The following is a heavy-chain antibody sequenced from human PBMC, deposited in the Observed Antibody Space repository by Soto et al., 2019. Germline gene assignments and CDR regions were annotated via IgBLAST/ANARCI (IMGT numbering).Heavy chain of an antibody. J-gene: IGHJ4*02. CDR2: ISAYNGNT. V-gene: IGHV1-18*04. D-gene: IGHD4-17*01. Sequence: ASVKVSCKASGSTFTSYGISRVRQSPGQGLEWMGWISAYNGNTNYAQKLQGRVTMTTDTSTSTAYMERRSLRSDDTAVYYCARVRGDGDYDIDYWGPGTLGTVS. CDR1: GSTFTSYG. CDR3: ARVRGDGDYDIDY.